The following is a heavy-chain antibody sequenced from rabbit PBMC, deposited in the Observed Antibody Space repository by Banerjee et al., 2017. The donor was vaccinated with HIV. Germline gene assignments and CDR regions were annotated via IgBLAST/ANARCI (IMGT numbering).Heavy chain of an antibody. V-gene: IGHV1S40*01. CDR2: IYAGSSGST. J-gene: IGHJ6*01. CDR1: GFSLSSSYY. D-gene: IGHD1-1*01. CDR3: AKSGNNYYYGMDL. Sequence: QSLEESGGDLVKPGASLTLTCTASGFSLSSSYYMCWVRQAPGKGLEWIACIYAGSSGSTYYASWAKGRFTISKTSSTTVTLQMTSLTAADTATYFCAKSGNNYYYGMDLWGPGTLVTVS.